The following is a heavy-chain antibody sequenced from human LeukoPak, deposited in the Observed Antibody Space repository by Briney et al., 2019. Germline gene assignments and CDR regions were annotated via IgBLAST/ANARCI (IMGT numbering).Heavy chain of an antibody. D-gene: IGHD5-12*01. CDR1: GYTFTSYG. J-gene: IGHJ4*02. CDR3: AREGGYATDAPEDNFDY. Sequence: ASVKVSCKASGYTFTSYGISWVRQPPGQGLEWMGWISAYNGNTNNAQKLQGRVTMTTDTSTSTAYMELRSLRSDDTAVYYCAREGGYATDAPEDNFDYWGQGTLVTVSS. V-gene: IGHV1-18*01. CDR2: ISAYNGNT.